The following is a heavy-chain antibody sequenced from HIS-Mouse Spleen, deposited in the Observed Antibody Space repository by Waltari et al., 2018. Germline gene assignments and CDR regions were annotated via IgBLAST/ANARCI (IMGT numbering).Heavy chain of an antibody. V-gene: IGHV2-70*15. CDR2: IDWDDDK. Sequence: QVTLRESGPALVKPTQTLTLTCTFSGFSLSTSGMCVSWIRQPPGKALEWLARIDWDDDKYYRTSLKSRITISKDTSKNQVVLTMTNMDPVDTATYYCARIAEGYSSGWYAFDYWGQGTLVTVSS. J-gene: IGHJ4*02. CDR1: GFSLSTSGMC. D-gene: IGHD6-19*01. CDR3: ARIAEGYSSGWYAFDY.